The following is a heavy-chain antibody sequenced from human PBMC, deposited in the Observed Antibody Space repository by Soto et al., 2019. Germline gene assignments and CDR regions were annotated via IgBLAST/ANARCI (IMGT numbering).Heavy chain of an antibody. CDR2: IYSGGST. CDR3: ARAYKWGEGYFDY. D-gene: IGHD1-1*01. Sequence: DVQLVESGGHLIQPGGSLRLSCAASGLTVSSNYMTWVRQAPGQGLEWVSVIYSGGSTSYADSVKGRFAISRDNARNTVYLQMDSLRAEDTAVYYCARAYKWGEGYFDYWGRGTLVTVSS. V-gene: IGHV3-53*01. J-gene: IGHJ4*02. CDR1: GLTVSSNY.